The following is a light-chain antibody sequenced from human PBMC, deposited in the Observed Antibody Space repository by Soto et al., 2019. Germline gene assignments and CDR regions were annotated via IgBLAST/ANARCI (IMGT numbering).Light chain of an antibody. CDR3: CAYAGRSTYV. V-gene: IGLV2-11*01. Sequence: QCSLTQPGSVYVSAVRSVRICCTGTSSDVGGYNYVSWYQQHPGKAPKLMIYDVSKRPSGVPDRFSGSKSGNTASLTISGLQAEDQADYCCCAYAGRSTYVCATGPEVTV. CDR1: SSDVGGYNY. J-gene: IGLJ1*01. CDR2: DVS.